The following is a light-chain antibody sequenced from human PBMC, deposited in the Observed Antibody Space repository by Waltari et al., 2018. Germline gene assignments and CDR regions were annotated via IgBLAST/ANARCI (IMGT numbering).Light chain of an antibody. V-gene: IGKV2-30*02. Sequence: DVVMTQSPVSLPVTLGQPASISCRSSQSLVHSGGNTLLHWFHQRPGQSPRRLIYRVSNRDSGVPDRFSGSGSGTDFTLKISRVEAEDVGVYYCMQGTHYITFGQGTRLEIK. CDR2: RVS. J-gene: IGKJ5*01. CDR3: MQGTHYIT. CDR1: QSLVHSGGNTL.